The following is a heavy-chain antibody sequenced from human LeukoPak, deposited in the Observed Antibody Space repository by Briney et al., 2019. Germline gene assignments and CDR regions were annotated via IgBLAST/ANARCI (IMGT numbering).Heavy chain of an antibody. D-gene: IGHD3-16*01. CDR1: GYTFTSYG. V-gene: IGHV1-18*01. Sequence: GASVKVSCKASGYTFTSYGISWVRQAPGQGLEWMGWINVYNGNTNYAQNLQGRVVITADKSTSTAYMELSSLRSEDTAVYYCERGGSGLKYYYYMDVWGKDTTVTVSS. J-gene: IGHJ6*03. CDR3: ERGGSGLKYYYYMDV. CDR2: INVYNGNT.